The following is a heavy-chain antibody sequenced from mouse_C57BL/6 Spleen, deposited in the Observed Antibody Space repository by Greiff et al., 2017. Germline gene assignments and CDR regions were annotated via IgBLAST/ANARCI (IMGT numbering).Heavy chain of an antibody. Sequence: QVQLKQSGAELVKPGASVKISCKASGYAFSSYWMNWVKQRPGKGLEWIGQIYPGDGDTNYNGKFKGKATLTADKSSSTAYMQLSSLTSEDSAVYFCGRGGAYSNFPMDYWGQGTSVTVSS. CDR2: IYPGDGDT. D-gene: IGHD2-5*01. CDR3: GRGGAYSNFPMDY. V-gene: IGHV1-80*01. J-gene: IGHJ4*01. CDR1: GYAFSSYW.